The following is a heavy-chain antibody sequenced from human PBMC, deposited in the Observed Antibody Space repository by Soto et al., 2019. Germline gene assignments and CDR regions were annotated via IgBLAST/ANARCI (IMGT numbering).Heavy chain of an antibody. D-gene: IGHD1-26*01. CDR2: ISYDGSNK. V-gene: IGHV3-30-3*01. Sequence: GGSLSLSCAASGGTFSSYSRHLVRPAPGKGLEWVAVISYDGSNKYYADSVKGRFTISRDNSKNTLYLQMNSLRAEDTAVYYCERGGEWELSSWFDPWGQGTLVTVSS. CDR1: GGTFSSYS. CDR3: ERGGEWELSSWFDP. J-gene: IGHJ5*02.